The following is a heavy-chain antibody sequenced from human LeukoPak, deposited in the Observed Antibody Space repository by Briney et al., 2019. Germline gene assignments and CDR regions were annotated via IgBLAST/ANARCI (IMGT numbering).Heavy chain of an antibody. D-gene: IGHD3-22*01. CDR3: ARNPPNYYDSSGRMGAFDV. Sequence: SETLSLTCVVSGGFISSGGYYWGWIRHPPEKGLEWIGSVHHSGITYYDTSLKSRVTISVDRSKNQFSLELTSVTAADTAVYYCARNPPNYYDSSGRMGAFDVWGQGTMVTVSS. V-gene: IGHV4-39*01. CDR1: GGFISSGGYY. J-gene: IGHJ3*01. CDR2: VHHSGIT.